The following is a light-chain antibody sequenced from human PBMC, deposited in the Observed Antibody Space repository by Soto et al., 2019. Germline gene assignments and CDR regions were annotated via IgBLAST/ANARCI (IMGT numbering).Light chain of an antibody. CDR3: SSYTSSNTLV. CDR1: SADIGLYNY. V-gene: IGLV2-14*03. CDR2: DVT. Sequence: QSALTQPASVSGSPGQSITISCTGTSADIGLYNYVSWYQQHPNKAPKLIIHDVTERPSGVSYRFSDSKSGNTASLTISGLQAEDEADYYCSSYTSSNTLVFGGGTKLTVL. J-gene: IGLJ2*01.